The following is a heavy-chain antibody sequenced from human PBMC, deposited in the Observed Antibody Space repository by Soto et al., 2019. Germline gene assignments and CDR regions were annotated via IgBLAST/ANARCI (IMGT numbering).Heavy chain of an antibody. CDR1: GFTFSSYA. CDR2: ISGSGSST. J-gene: IGHJ4*02. Sequence: GGSLRLSCAASGFTFSSYAMSWVRQAPGKGLEWVSAISGSGSSTYYADSVKGRFTTSRDNSKNTLSLQMNSLRAEDTAVYYCAKAEYYYDSSGYYEHFDYWGQGTLVTVSS. V-gene: IGHV3-23*01. D-gene: IGHD3-22*01. CDR3: AKAEYYYDSSGYYEHFDY.